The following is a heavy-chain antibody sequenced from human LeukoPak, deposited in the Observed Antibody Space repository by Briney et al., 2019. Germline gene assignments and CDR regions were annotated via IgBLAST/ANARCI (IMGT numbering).Heavy chain of an antibody. CDR3: ARGGSKQWLVQHRTDHFDY. CDR2: IYTSGST. D-gene: IGHD6-19*01. Sequence: PSETLSLTCTVSGGSISSYYWSWIRQPAGKGLEWIGRIYTSGSTNYNPSLKSRVTMSVDTSKNQFSLKLSSVTAADTAVYYCARGGSKQWLVQHRTDHFDYWGQGTLVTVSS. CDR1: GGSISSYY. J-gene: IGHJ4*02. V-gene: IGHV4-4*07.